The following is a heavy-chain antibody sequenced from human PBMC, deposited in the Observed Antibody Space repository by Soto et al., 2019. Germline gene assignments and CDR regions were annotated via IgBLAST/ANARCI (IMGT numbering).Heavy chain of an antibody. CDR2: IYHSGST. CDR3: ARAHGSGWGAFDI. D-gene: IGHD3-10*01. J-gene: IGHJ3*02. V-gene: IGHV4-30-2*01. CDR1: GGSISSGGYS. Sequence: QLQLQESGSGLVKPSQTLSLTCAVSGGSISSGGYSWSWIRQPPGKGLEWIGYIYHSGSTYYTPSLKRRVTISVDRSKNQFSLKLSSVTAADTAVYYCARAHGSGWGAFDIWGQGTMVTVSS.